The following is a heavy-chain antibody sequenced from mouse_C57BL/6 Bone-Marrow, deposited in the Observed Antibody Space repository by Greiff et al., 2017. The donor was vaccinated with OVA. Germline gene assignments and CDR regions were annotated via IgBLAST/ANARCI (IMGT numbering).Heavy chain of an antibody. V-gene: IGHV5-2*01. CDR2: INSDGGST. D-gene: IGHD2-4*01. J-gene: IGHJ4*01. CDR3: ARHAHYDYDDYAMDY. Sequence: QRVESGGGLVQPGESLKLSCESTEYEFPSHDMSWVRKTPEKRLELVAAINSDGGSTYYPDTMERRFIISRDNTKKTLYLQMSSLRSEDTALYYCARHAHYDYDDYAMDYWGQGTSVTVSS. CDR1: EYEFPSHD.